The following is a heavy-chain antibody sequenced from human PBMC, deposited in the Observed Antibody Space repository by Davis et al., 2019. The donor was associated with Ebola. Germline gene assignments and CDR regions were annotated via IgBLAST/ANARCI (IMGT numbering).Heavy chain of an antibody. CDR2: IYYSGST. CDR3: ARGDIVVAPAALLHYYYGMDV. Sequence: MPSETLSLTCTVSGGSISSGGYYWSWIRQHPGKGLEWIGYIYYSGSTYYNPSLKSRVTISVDTSKNQFSLKLSSVTAADTAVYYCARGDIVVAPAALLHYYYGMDVWGQGTTVTVSS. V-gene: IGHV4-31*03. CDR1: GGSISSGGYY. D-gene: IGHD2-2*01. J-gene: IGHJ6*02.